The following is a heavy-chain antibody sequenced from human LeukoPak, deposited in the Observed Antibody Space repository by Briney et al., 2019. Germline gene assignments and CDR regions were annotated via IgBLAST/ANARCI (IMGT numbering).Heavy chain of an antibody. CDR1: GFTFSSYA. CDR3: TERRYSSGSPYFDY. Sequence: GGSLRLSCAASGFTFSSYAMSWVRQAPGKGLEWVSAISGSGGSTYYADSVKGRFTISRDNSKNTLYLQMNSLKTEDTAVYYCTERRYSSGSPYFDYWGQGTLVTVSS. J-gene: IGHJ4*02. D-gene: IGHD6-19*01. CDR2: ISGSGGST. V-gene: IGHV3-23*01.